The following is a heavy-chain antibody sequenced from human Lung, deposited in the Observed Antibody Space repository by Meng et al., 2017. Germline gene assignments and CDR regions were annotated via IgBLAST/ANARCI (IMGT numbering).Heavy chain of an antibody. CDR2: ISYDGSNK. J-gene: IGHJ3*02. V-gene: IGHV3-30*04. D-gene: IGHD6-19*01. CDR1: GFTFSSYA. Sequence: GESLKISCAASGFTFSSYAMHWVRQAPGKGLEWVAVISYDGSNKYYADSVKGRFTISRDNSKNTLYLQMNSLRAEDTAVYYCARDVGAVAGSSPGAFDIWGQGTMVTVSS. CDR3: ARDVGAVAGSSPGAFDI.